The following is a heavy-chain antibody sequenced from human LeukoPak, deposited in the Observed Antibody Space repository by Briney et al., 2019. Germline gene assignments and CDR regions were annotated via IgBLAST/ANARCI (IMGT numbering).Heavy chain of an antibody. D-gene: IGHD3-10*01. Sequence: GGSLRLSCAASGFTFSSYAMSRVRQAPGKGLEWVSAISNSGDSTYYADSVKGRFTISRDNSKNTLYLQMNSLRAEDTAVYYCAKDPGVHWFDPWGQGTLVTVSS. J-gene: IGHJ5*02. CDR2: ISNSGDST. V-gene: IGHV3-23*01. CDR1: GFTFSSYA. CDR3: AKDPGVHWFDP.